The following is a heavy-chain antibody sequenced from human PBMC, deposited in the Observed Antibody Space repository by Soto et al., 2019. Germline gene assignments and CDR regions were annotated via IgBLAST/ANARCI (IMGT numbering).Heavy chain of an antibody. CDR3: ARGAGRYVWFDP. J-gene: IGHJ5*02. CDR2: INAGNGNT. CDR1: GYTFTSYA. V-gene: IGHV1-3*05. Sequence: QVQLVQSGAEEKKPGASVKVSCKASGYTFTSYAMHWVRQARGQRLEWMGWINAGNGNTKYSQKFQGRVTITRDTSASTAYMELSSLRSEDTSVYYCARGAGRYVWFDPWGQGTLVTVSS. D-gene: IGHD6-19*01.